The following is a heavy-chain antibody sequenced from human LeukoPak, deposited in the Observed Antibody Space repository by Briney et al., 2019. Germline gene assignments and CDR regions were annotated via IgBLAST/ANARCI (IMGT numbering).Heavy chain of an antibody. CDR1: GYTFTTYA. D-gene: IGHD2-15*01. CDR2: INTNTWNP. V-gene: IGHV7-4-1*02. Sequence: ASVKVSCKASGYTFTTYAMNWVRQAPGQGLEWMGWINTNTWNPTYAQGFTGRFVFSLGTSVSTAYLQISNLKAEDTAVYYCASSYCSGGHCYPQQTVYYFDFWGQGTLVTVSS. CDR3: ASSYCSGGHCYPQQTVYYFDF. J-gene: IGHJ4*02.